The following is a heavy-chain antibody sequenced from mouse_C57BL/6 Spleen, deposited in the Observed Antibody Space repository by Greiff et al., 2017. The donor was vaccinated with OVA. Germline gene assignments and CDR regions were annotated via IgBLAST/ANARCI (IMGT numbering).Heavy chain of an antibody. D-gene: IGHD2-5*01. CDR3: ARSSNYKGFFAY. Sequence: VQLQQSGPELVKPGASVKLSCKASGYSFTGYYMNWVKQSPEKSLEWIGEINPSTGGTPYNQKFKAKATLTVDKSSSTAYMQLKSLTAEDSAVYYCARSSNYKGFFAYWGQGTLVTVSA. CDR2: INPSTGGT. J-gene: IGHJ3*01. CDR1: GYSFTGYY. V-gene: IGHV1-42*01.